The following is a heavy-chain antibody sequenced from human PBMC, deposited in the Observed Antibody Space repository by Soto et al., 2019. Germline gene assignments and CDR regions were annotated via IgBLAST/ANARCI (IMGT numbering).Heavy chain of an antibody. Sequence: GGSLRLSCTASGFTFGSFALGWVRQAPGEGLEWVSSISIGGSYTTYADSVRGRFIISRDNAKNTLDLQMNGLRGEDTAVYSCAKWSRTDVFWGRGTLVTVSS. D-gene: IGHD1-1*01. CDR2: ISIGGSYT. CDR1: GFTFGSFA. J-gene: IGHJ1*01. CDR3: AKWSRTDVF. V-gene: IGHV3-23*01.